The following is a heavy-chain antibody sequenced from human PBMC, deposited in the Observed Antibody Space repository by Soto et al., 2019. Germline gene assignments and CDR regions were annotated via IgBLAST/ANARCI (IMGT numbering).Heavy chain of an antibody. CDR3: GRYCTNTKCRGGYYLDL. V-gene: IGHV1-69*01. CDR2: IILALGTP. CDR1: GDSFNNYA. J-gene: IGHJ5*02. Sequence: QVLLVQSGAEMKQPGSSVSVSCKASGDSFNNYAFTWVRQAPGQGPEWLGGIILALGTPHYSQRFQGRLIITADEASRTVYMELGRLRLDDTAVYYCGRYCTNTKCRGGYYLDLWGQGTLLTVSS. D-gene: IGHD2-8*01.